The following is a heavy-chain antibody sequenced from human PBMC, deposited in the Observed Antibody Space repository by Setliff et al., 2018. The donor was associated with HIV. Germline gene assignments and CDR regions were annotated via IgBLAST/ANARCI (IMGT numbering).Heavy chain of an antibody. Sequence: SVKVSCKASGGTFSSYAISWVRQAPGQGLEWMGGIIPMFGTRNYAQKFQGRVTINTDESTSTAYMELSSLRSEDTALYYCARGQSQGYAYSGSYGAFDIWGQGTMVTVSS. V-gene: IGHV1-69*05. CDR3: ARGQSQGYAYSGSYGAFDI. CDR2: IIPMFGTR. D-gene: IGHD1-26*01. J-gene: IGHJ3*02. CDR1: GGTFSSYA.